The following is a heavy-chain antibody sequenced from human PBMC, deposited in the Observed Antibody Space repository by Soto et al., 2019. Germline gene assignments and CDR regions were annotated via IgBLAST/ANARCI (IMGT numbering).Heavy chain of an antibody. Sequence: GGSLRLSCAASGFTFSNYGMHWVRQAPGKGLEWVAVISYDGSNKYYADYVKGRFTISRDNSKNTLYLQMNSLRAEDTAVYYCAKDSHSRSSWYGYYYYYGMDVWGQGTTVTVSS. J-gene: IGHJ6*02. CDR3: AKDSHSRSSWYGYYYYYGMDV. CDR1: GFTFSNYG. D-gene: IGHD6-13*01. CDR2: ISYDGSNK. V-gene: IGHV3-30*18.